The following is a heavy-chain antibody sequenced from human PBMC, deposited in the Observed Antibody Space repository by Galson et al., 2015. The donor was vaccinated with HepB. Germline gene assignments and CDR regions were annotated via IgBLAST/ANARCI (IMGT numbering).Heavy chain of an antibody. V-gene: IGHV3-11*01. Sequence: SLRLSCAASGFIFSDYYMSWIRQAPGKGLEWISYISSLGTTKFYADSVKGRITISRDNANNSLYQEMNSLRAEDTAVYYGVRDRNCSGTNCYYSRFDSWGQGTPVTVST. CDR1: GFIFSDYY. D-gene: IGHD2-2*01. CDR2: ISSLGTTK. CDR3: VRDRNCSGTNCYYSRFDS. J-gene: IGHJ5*01.